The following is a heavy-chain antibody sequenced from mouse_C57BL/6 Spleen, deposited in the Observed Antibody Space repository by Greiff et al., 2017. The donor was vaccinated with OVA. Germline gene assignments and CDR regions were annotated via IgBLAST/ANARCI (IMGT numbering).Heavy chain of an antibody. V-gene: IGHV1-53*01. J-gene: IGHJ4*01. CDR3: ARSGGGNYPYAMDY. D-gene: IGHD2-1*01. CDR1: GYTFTSYW. Sequence: VQLVESGTELVKPGASVKLSCKASGYTFTSYWMHWVKQRPGQGLEWIGNINPSNGGTNYNEKFKSKATLTVDKSSSTAYMQLSSLTSEDSAVYYCARSGGGNYPYAMDYWGQGTSVTVSS. CDR2: INPSNGGT.